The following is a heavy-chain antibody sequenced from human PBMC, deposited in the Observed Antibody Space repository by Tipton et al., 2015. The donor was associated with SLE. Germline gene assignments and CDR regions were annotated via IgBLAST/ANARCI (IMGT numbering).Heavy chain of an antibody. D-gene: IGHD3-10*01. CDR2: INHSGST. CDR3: ARGGYYYGSGSYYKGWYFDL. Sequence: TLSLTCAVYGGSFSGYYWSWIRQPPGKGLEWIGEINHSGSTNYNPSLKSRVTISVDTSKNQFSLKLSSVTAADTAVYYCARGGYYYGSGSYYKGWYFDLWGRGTLVTVSS. J-gene: IGHJ2*01. V-gene: IGHV4-34*01. CDR1: GGSFSGYY.